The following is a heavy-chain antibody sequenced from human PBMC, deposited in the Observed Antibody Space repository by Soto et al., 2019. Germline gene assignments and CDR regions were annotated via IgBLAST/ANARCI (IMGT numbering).Heavy chain of an antibody. CDR1: GASINSGDYH. CDR3: ARESRTPSGGMDV. Sequence: PSETLSLTCTVSGASINSGDYHWTWIRQFPGKGLEWIGGIYYSASTYYNPALGSRLTISLDTSKNQFSLKLTSVTAADTAVYYCARESRTPSGGMDVCGQGPTVTVSS. J-gene: IGHJ6*02. V-gene: IGHV4-30-4*01. CDR2: IYYSAST.